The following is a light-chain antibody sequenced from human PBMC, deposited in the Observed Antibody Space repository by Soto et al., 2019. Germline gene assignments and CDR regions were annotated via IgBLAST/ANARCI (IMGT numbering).Light chain of an antibody. CDR1: QSISSY. J-gene: IGKJ4*01. Sequence: DIQMTQSPPSLSASVGDRVTITCRASQSISSYLSWYQQKPGKAPKLLINVASTLQSGVPSRFSGSGSGTDFTLAISSLQPEDFATYYCQQSSSTPKTFGGGTKVDIK. CDR2: VAS. CDR3: QQSSSTPKT. V-gene: IGKV1-39*01.